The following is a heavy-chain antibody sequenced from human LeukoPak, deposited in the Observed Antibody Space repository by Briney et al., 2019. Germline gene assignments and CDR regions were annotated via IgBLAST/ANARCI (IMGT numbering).Heavy chain of an antibody. V-gene: IGHV1-2*02. J-gene: IGHJ5*02. D-gene: IGHD2-2*01. CDR2: ISPNSGDT. CDR1: GYTFTGYY. Sequence: WASVKVSCKASGYTFTGYYMHWVRQAPGQGLEWMGWISPNSGDTDIAQKFQGRVTMTRDTSIATSYMEVDSLTSDDTAVSYCATESACGNTTCLAPADSLDPWGQGTLVIVSS. CDR3: ATESACGNTTCLAPADSLDP.